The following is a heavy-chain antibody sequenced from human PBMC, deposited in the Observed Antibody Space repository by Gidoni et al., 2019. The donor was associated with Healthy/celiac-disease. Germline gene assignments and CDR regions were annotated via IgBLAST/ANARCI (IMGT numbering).Heavy chain of an antibody. CDR3: AGTAADPLAPISEYFQH. J-gene: IGHJ1*01. CDR1: GVSITSHY. CDR2: IYYSGST. V-gene: IGHV4-59*11. Sequence: QAQLQESGPGLVKPSETLSPTCTASGVSITSHYWSWNRQPPGKGLEWIGYIYYSGSTNYNPSLKRRVTISVDTSKNQFSLKLSSVTAADTAVYYCAGTAADPLAPISEYFQHWGQGTLVTVSS.